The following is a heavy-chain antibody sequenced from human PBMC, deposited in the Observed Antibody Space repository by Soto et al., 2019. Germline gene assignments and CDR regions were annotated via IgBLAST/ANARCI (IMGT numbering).Heavy chain of an antibody. CDR1: GYTFTSYD. CDR2: MNPNCGNT. J-gene: IGHJ5*02. CDR3: ARESTRGVDP. D-gene: IGHD1-1*01. Sequence: QVHLVQSGAEVRKPGDSVKVSCKASGYTFTSYDINWVRKATGQGLERMGWMNPNCGNTAYAQKFQGRVTMTRNTSISTAHMELSSLRAEDTAVYYCARESTRGVDPWGQGTLVTVSS. V-gene: IGHV1-8*01.